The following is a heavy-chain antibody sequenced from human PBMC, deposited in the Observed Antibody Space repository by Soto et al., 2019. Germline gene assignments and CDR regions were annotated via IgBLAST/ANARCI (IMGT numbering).Heavy chain of an antibody. CDR3: TRVAGYGSGTRHFDS. Sequence: QVQLMQSGVEVTKPGASVTLSCKTSGYAFMSYGLSWVRLAPGQGLEWMGWTVAGSGNRIYAQKFQDRINMSIDRSTTTGYMELRRLRSDDSALYFCTRVAGYGSGTRHFDSWGQGTLVTVSS. CDR2: TVAGSGNR. V-gene: IGHV1-18*01. J-gene: IGHJ4*02. CDR1: GYAFMSYG. D-gene: IGHD3-10*01.